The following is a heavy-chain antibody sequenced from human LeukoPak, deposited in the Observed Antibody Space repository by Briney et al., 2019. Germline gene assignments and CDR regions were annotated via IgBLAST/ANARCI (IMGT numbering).Heavy chain of an antibody. J-gene: IGHJ4*02. D-gene: IGHD3-9*01. V-gene: IGHV3-23*01. Sequence: GGSLRLSCAASGFTFGTYAMSWVRQDPRKGLEWVSGMNGSGTSIYYADAVKGRFTISIDNSKNTLFLQMNSLRAEDTAVYYCVKASRYFGEFDYWGQGALVTVSS. CDR3: VKASRYFGEFDY. CDR2: MNGSGTSI. CDR1: GFTFGTYA.